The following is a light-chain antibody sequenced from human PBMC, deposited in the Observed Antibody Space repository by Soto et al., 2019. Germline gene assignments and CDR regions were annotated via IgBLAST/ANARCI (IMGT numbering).Light chain of an antibody. CDR2: AAS. CDR1: QGISSY. Sequence: DIQLTQSPSFLSASVGDRVSITCRASQGISSYLAWYQQKPGKAPTLLIYAASTLRGGVPSRFSGSGSGTEFTLTINSLQPEDFATYYCQQLNYYTRTFGQGTKLEI. J-gene: IGKJ2*01. CDR3: QQLNYYTRT. V-gene: IGKV1-9*01.